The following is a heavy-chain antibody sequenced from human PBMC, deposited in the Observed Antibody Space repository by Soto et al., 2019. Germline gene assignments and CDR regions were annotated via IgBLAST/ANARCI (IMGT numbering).Heavy chain of an antibody. D-gene: IGHD2-15*01. CDR3: TTALGGSCLNWFDP. J-gene: IGHJ5*02. Sequence: GGSLRLSCAASGFTFSNAWMSWVRQAPGKGLEWVGRIKSKTDGGTTDYAAPVKGRFTISRDDSKNTLYLQMNSLKTEDTAVYYCTTALGGSCLNWFDPWGQGTLVTVSS. CDR2: IKSKTDGGTT. CDR1: GFTFSNAW. V-gene: IGHV3-15*01.